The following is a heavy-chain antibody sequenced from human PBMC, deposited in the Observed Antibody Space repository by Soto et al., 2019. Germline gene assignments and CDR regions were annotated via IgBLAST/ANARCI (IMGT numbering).Heavy chain of an antibody. CDR3: AKGRDPEGHYYYGMDV. J-gene: IGHJ6*02. D-gene: IGHD2-21*02. Sequence: GGSLRLSCAASGFTFSSYGMHWVRQAPGKGLEWVAVISYDGSNKYYADSVKGRCTISRDNSKYTLYLQMNSRRAEDTAVYYCAKGRDPEGHYYYGMDVWGQGTTVTVSS. CDR1: GFTFSSYG. CDR2: ISYDGSNK. V-gene: IGHV3-30*18.